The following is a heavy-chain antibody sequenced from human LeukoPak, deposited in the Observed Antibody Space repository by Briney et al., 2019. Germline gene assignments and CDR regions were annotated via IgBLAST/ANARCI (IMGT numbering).Heavy chain of an antibody. CDR3: ARDGLVAGGNY. CDR1: GFTFSSYE. Sequence: GGSLRLSCAASGFTFSSYEMNCVRQAPGKGLEWVSYISSSGSTIYYADSVKGRFTISRDNSKNTLYLQMNSLRAEDTAVYYCARDGLVAGGNYWGQGTLVTVSS. CDR2: ISSSGSTI. J-gene: IGHJ4*02. D-gene: IGHD2-2*01. V-gene: IGHV3-48*03.